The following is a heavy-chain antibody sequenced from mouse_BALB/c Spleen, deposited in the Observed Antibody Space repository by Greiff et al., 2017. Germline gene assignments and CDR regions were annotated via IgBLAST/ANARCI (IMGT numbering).Heavy chain of an antibody. CDR2: INPSTGYT. J-gene: IGHJ3*01. V-gene: IGHV1-7*01. CDR1: GYTFTSYW. Sequence: VQLQQSGAELAKPGASVKMSCKASGYTFTSYWMHWVKQRPGQGLEWIGYINPSTGYTEYNQKFKDKATLTADKSSSTAYMQLSSLTSEDSAVYDCARKEDYDGSWCAYWGQGTLVTVSA. D-gene: IGHD2-4*01. CDR3: ARKEDYDGSWCAY.